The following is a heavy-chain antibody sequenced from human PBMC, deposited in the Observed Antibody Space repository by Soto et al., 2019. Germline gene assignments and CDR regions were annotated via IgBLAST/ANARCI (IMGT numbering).Heavy chain of an antibody. J-gene: IGHJ6*02. CDR2: IYYSGST. CDR3: ARDHGAGSIAARQRYDYYGLDA. Sequence: SETLSLTCTVSGGSISSYYWSWIRQPPGKGLEWIGYIYYSGSTNYNPSLKSRVTISVDTSKNQFSLKLSSVTAADTAVYYCARDHGAGSIAARQRYDYYGLDAGGQGTTVT. V-gene: IGHV4-59*01. CDR1: GGSISSYY. D-gene: IGHD6-6*01.